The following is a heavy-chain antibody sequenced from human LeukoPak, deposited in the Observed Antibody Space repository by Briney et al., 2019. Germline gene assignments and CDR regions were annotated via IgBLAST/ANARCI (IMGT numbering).Heavy chain of an antibody. J-gene: IGHJ4*02. CDR1: GFTFGNYA. D-gene: IGHD3-10*01. CDR3: AKAIVNYGSWNYLTD. Sequence: GGSLRLSCAASGFTFGNYAMGWVRQAPGKGLEWVSAISGRGDYTNYADSVTGRFTISRDNSKNTLNLHMNSLRAEDTALYYWAKAIVNYGSWNYLTDWGQGTLVTVSS. CDR2: ISGRGDYT. V-gene: IGHV3-23*01.